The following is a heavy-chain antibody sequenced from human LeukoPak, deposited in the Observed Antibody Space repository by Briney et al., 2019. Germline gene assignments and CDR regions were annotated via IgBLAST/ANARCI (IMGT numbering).Heavy chain of an antibody. Sequence: GGSLRLSCVVSGFTLSSYSMNWVRQAPGKGLEWVSSISISSDYIYYAESVKGRFTISRDDAENSLYLQMNSLRADDTAVYYCVRAHPPFDSNGWWRVFDYWGQGTLVTVSS. CDR2: ISISSDYI. J-gene: IGHJ4*02. V-gene: IGHV3-21*01. D-gene: IGHD6-19*01. CDR1: GFTLSSYS. CDR3: VRAHPPFDSNGWWRVFDY.